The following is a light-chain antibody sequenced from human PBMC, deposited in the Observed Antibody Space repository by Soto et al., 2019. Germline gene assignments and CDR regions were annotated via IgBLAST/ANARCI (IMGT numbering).Light chain of an antibody. CDR3: QQYGSSPPT. CDR2: GAS. V-gene: IGKV3-20*01. J-gene: IGKJ1*01. CDR1: QSVRSSY. Sequence: EIVLTQSPGTLSVSPGERATLSCRASQSVRSSYLAWYQQKPRQAPRLLIYGASSRATGIPDRFSGSGSGTDFTLTISRLEPEDFAVYYCQQYGSSPPTFCQGTKVEIK.